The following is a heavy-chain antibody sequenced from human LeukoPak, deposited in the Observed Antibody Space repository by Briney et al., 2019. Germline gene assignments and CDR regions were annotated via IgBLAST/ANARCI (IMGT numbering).Heavy chain of an antibody. CDR1: GGSIRSYD. J-gene: IGHJ3*02. V-gene: IGHV4-59*08. Sequence: SGTLSLTFFVSGGSIRSYDWRWIRQPPGKGLEWIGSVSYSGSTKYNHSCKNRLSRSIDTSNNQFSLKLNSVTAADTAMYYCARQEGLPRGVGFGSSAYLDVFGIWGQGTMVTVSS. D-gene: IGHD2-2*01. CDR2: VSYSGST. CDR3: ARQEGLPRGVGFGSSAYLDVFGI.